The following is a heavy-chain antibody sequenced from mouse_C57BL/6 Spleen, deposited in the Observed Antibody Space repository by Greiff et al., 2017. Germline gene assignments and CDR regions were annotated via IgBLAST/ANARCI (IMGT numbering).Heavy chain of an antibody. Sequence: VQLQESGAELARPGASVKLSCKASGYTFTSYGISWVKQRTGQGLEWIGEIYPRSGNTYYNEKFKGKATLTADKSSSTAYMELRSLTSEDSAVYFCARSYDGYYVAMDYWGQGTSVTVSS. CDR2: IYPRSGNT. CDR3: ARSYDGYYVAMDY. CDR1: GYTFTSYG. V-gene: IGHV1-81*01. J-gene: IGHJ4*01. D-gene: IGHD2-3*01.